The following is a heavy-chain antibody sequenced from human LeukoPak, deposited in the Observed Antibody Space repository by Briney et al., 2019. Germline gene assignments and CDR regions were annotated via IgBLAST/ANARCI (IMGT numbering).Heavy chain of an antibody. Sequence: GGSLRLSCAASGFTFSTHSMNWVRQAPGKGLEWLSYIKDDGTDIHYGESVKGRFTISRDNDTNSLSLQIHPRRAEDTAVYYCAGDVTGVLPGDTFDIWSQGTIVTVSS. D-gene: IGHD3-10*01. CDR3: AGDVTGVLPGDTFDI. CDR1: GFTFSTHS. V-gene: IGHV3-21*05. J-gene: IGHJ3*02. CDR2: IKDDGTDI.